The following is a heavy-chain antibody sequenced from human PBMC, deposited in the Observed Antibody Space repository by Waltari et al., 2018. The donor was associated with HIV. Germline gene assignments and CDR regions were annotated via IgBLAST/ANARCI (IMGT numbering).Heavy chain of an antibody. J-gene: IGHJ4*02. CDR3: TTSMGGSYYGRDY. Sequence: EVQLVESGGGLVKPGGSLKLSCAASRFTFSRDWMSWVRQAPGKGLEWVGRIKSKSHGGTTDYAAPVKGRFTISRDDSKDTLYLQMNSLKTEDTAVYYCTTSMGGSYYGRDYWGQGTLVTVSS. D-gene: IGHD1-26*01. CDR1: RFTFSRDW. CDR2: IKSKSHGGTT. V-gene: IGHV3-15*01.